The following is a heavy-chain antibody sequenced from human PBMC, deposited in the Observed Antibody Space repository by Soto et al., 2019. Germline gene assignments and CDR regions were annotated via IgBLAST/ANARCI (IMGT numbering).Heavy chain of an antibody. Sequence: QVQLVQSGTEVKKPGASVKVSCKASGYSFTIYGISWVRQAPGQGLEWMGRISAYNGNTIYAQKFQGRVTMTTDTSTSTAYLELRSLRSDDTAVYYCASVVSSGPYYPADYWGQGTLVTVSA. D-gene: IGHD6-19*01. CDR3: ASVVSSGPYYPADY. J-gene: IGHJ4*02. CDR2: ISAYNGNT. CDR1: GYSFTIYG. V-gene: IGHV1-18*01.